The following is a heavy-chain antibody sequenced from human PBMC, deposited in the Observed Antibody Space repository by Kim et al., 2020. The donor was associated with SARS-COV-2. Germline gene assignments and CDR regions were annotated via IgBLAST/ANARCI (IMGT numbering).Heavy chain of an antibody. CDR2: INGGNGYI. CDR3: ARDHRNSSGYYSFDY. Sequence: ASVKVSCKASGYTFYTYAMHWVRQAPGQRLEWMGWINGGNGYIEYSKKFQGRVTITRDTSAQTAYMYLSSLRSEDTALYYCARDHRNSSGYYSFDYWGQGTLVTVSS. D-gene: IGHD3-22*01. J-gene: IGHJ4*02. CDR1: GYTFYTYA. V-gene: IGHV1-3*01.